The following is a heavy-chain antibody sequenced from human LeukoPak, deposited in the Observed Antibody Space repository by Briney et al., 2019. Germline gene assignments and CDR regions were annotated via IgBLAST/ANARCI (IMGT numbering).Heavy chain of an antibody. CDR3: ARDLYSSGWGYFDY. V-gene: IGHV4-38-2*02. D-gene: IGHD6-19*01. J-gene: IGHJ4*02. Sequence: SQTLSLTCTISGYSISSGYYWGWIRQPPGKGLEWIGSIYHSGSTYYNPSLKSRVTISLDTSENQFSLKLSSVTAADTAVYYCARDLYSSGWGYFDYWGQGTLVTVSS. CDR1: GYSISSGYY. CDR2: IYHSGST.